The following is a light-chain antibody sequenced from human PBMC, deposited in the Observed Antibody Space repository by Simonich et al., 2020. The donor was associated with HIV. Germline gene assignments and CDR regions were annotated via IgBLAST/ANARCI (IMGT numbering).Light chain of an antibody. V-gene: IGKV3-11*01. Sequence: EIVLTQSPATLSLSPGERAPLSCRASQSVSSFLAWYQQKPGQAPRLLIYDASNRATGIPARFSGSGSRTDFTLTISSLEHEDFAVYYCQQRSNWPLTFGQGTRLEIK. J-gene: IGKJ5*01. CDR2: DAS. CDR3: QQRSNWPLT. CDR1: QSVSSF.